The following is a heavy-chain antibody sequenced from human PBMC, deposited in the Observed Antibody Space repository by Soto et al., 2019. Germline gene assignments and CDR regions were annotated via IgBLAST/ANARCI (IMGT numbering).Heavy chain of an antibody. D-gene: IGHD4-17*01. J-gene: IGHJ5*02. Sequence: EVQVVESGGGLVQPGGSLRLSCAASGFSVTSDYVSWVRQAPGRGLEWVSVIETGDRTYYADSVKGRFTISRDNSKNTVYLQMNSLRAEDTAVYYCGRHDYRDPWGQGTLVTVSS. CDR1: GFSVTSDY. V-gene: IGHV3-66*04. CDR3: GRHDYRDP. CDR2: IETGDRT.